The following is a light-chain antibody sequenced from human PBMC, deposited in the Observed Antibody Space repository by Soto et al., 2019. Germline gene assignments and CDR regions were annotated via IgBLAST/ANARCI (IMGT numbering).Light chain of an antibody. CDR1: QSVSSY. Sequence: EIVLTQSPATLSLSPGDTATLSCRASQSVSSYLACYPPKPGQAPRLLIYDVSNRATAIPATFSGSGSGTDFTLTIGILEPEDCAVYYWQQRGNWPRTFDQGTKVEIK. CDR3: QQRGNWPRT. V-gene: IGKV3-11*01. CDR2: DVS. J-gene: IGKJ2*01.